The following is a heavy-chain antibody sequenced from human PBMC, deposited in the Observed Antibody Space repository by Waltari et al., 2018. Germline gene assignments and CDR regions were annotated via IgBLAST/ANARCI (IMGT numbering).Heavy chain of an antibody. D-gene: IGHD5-18*01. CDR3: ARVWIQLWTPQDYYYYGMDV. J-gene: IGHJ6*02. V-gene: IGHV4-39*01. CDR2: IYYSGST. CDR1: GGSIRSSSYY. Sequence: QLQLQESGPGLVKPSETLSLTCTVSGGSIRSSSYYWGWIRQPPGKGLEWIGSIYYSGSTYYNPSLKSRVTISVDTSKNQFSLKLSSVTAADTAVYYCARVWIQLWTPQDYYYYGMDVWGQGTTVTVSS.